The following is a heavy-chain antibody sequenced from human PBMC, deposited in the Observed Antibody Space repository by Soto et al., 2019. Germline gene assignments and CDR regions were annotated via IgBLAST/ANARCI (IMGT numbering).Heavy chain of an antibody. CDR1: GFTFTSSA. J-gene: IGHJ6*02. CDR3: AAEGTVTMGMDV. CDR2: IVVGSGNT. Sequence: QMQLVQSGTEVEKPGTSVRVSCKASGFTFTSSAMQCVRQARGQRLEWIGWIVVGSGNTNYAQKFQERVTITRDMSTSTAYMELSSLRSEDTAVYYCAAEGTVTMGMDVWGQGTTVTVSS. V-gene: IGHV1-58*02. D-gene: IGHD4-17*01.